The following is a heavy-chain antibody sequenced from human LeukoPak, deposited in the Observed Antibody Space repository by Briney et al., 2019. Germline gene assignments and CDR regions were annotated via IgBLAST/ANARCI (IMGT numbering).Heavy chain of an antibody. CDR1: GYTFSGYY. CDR2: INPDSGGT. D-gene: IGHD2-2*01. CDR3: AREPAAGYLMGEY. Sequence: ASVKVSCKASGYTFSGYYMHWVRQAPGQGLEWMGWINPDSGGTNYAQKFQGRVTMTRDTSISTAYMELSRLRSDDTAVYYYAREPAAGYLMGEYWGQGTLVTVSS. V-gene: IGHV1-2*02. J-gene: IGHJ4*02.